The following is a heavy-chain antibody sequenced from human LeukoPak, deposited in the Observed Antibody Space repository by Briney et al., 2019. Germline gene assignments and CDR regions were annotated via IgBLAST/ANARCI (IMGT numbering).Heavy chain of an antibody. J-gene: IGHJ4*02. CDR2: ISSSSSTI. CDR1: GFTFSSYS. Sequence: GGSLRLSCAASGFTFSSYSMNWVRQAPGKGLEWVSYISSSSSTIYYADSVKGRFTISRDNAKNSLYLQMNSLRAEDTAVYYCARAPSFYGDYVDYWGQGTLVTVSS. D-gene: IGHD4-17*01. V-gene: IGHV3-48*01. CDR3: ARAPSFYGDYVDY.